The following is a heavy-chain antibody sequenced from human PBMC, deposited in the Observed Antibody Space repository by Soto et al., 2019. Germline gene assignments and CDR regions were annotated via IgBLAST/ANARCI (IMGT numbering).Heavy chain of an antibody. V-gene: IGHV1-69*04. Sequence: QVQLVQSGAEVKGPGSSVKVSCKASGDTFNFYSINWVRQAPGLGLEWMGRVNPILSMSNFAQRFQGRVTMTAATSTITAYMELSGLRSEDTAIYYCATSYGSGYRAFDYWGQGALVTVSS. D-gene: IGHD3-10*01. CDR1: GDTFNFYS. J-gene: IGHJ4*02. CDR2: VNPILSMS. CDR3: ATSYGSGYRAFDY.